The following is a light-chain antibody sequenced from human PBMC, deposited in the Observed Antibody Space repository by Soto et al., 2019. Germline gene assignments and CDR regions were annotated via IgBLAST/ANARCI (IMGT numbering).Light chain of an antibody. CDR1: QSVSSN. Sequence: EIVMTQSPDTLSVSPGERATLSCGASQSVSSNLAWYQQKPGQAPRLLIHGASTRAPGIPARFSGSGSGTEFTLTISRLQSEDSAVYYCQQSNDWPRTFGQGTKVEIK. CDR3: QQSNDWPRT. J-gene: IGKJ1*01. V-gene: IGKV3-15*01. CDR2: GAS.